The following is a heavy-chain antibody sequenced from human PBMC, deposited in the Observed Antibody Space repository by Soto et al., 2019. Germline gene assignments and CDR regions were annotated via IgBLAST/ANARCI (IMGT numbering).Heavy chain of an antibody. D-gene: IGHD3-10*01. Sequence: VVTLRLSCAASGFTFSSNRGNWVRQAPGKGLEWVSSINYNGVGTYYADSVKGRFTISRDNSKHTLFLLMNGLRDDDAAVCYCAASESYHEAAYWGQGAPVTV. CDR1: GFTFSSNR. CDR3: AASESYHEAAY. CDR2: INYNGVGT. J-gene: IGHJ4*02. V-gene: IGHV3-23*01.